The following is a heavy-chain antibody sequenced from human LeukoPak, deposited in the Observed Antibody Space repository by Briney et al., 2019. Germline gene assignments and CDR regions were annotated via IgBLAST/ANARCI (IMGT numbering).Heavy chain of an antibody. Sequence: SETLSLTCTVSGGSISSYYWSWIRQPPGKGLEWIGYIYTSGSTNYNPSLKGRVTISVDTSKNQFSLKLSSVTAADTAVYYCARPGGFCSSTSCYLTYFDYWGQGTLVTVSS. J-gene: IGHJ4*02. CDR1: GGSISSYY. CDR2: IYTSGST. CDR3: ARPGGFCSSTSCYLTYFDY. D-gene: IGHD2-2*01. V-gene: IGHV4-4*08.